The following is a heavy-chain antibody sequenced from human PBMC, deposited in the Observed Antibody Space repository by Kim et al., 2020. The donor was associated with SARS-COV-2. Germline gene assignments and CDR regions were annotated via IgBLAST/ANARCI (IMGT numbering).Heavy chain of an antibody. CDR2: IIPILGIA. D-gene: IGHD2-2*01. J-gene: IGHJ6*02. CDR3: ARDEFIFDIVVVPAALDYYYGMDV. V-gene: IGHV1-69*04. CDR1: GGTFSSYA. Sequence: ASVKVSCKASGGTFSSYAISWVRQAPGQGLEWMGRIIPILGIANYAQKFQGRVTITADKSTSTAYMGLSSLRSEDTAVYYCARDEFIFDIVVVPAALDYYYGMDVWGQGTTVTVSS.